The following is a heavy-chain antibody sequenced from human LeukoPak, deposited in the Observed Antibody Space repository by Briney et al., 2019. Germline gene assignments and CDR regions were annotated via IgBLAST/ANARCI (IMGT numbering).Heavy chain of an antibody. J-gene: IGHJ6*02. V-gene: IGHV3-23*01. CDR3: ARDPATDYYGMDV. Sequence: GSLRLSCTASGFTFSSYTMTWVRQAPGKGLKWVSTITTGDGNTYYADSVKGRFTVSRDDSKNTLYLQMNSLRAEDTAVYYCARDPATDYYGMDVWGQGTTVTVSS. CDR2: ITTGDGNT. CDR1: GFTFSSYT.